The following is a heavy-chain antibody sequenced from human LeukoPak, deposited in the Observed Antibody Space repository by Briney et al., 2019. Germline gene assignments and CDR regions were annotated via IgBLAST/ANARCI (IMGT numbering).Heavy chain of an antibody. CDR2: IYYSGST. D-gene: IGHD3-9*01. CDR3: ARAVKKRLYFDWLFSNWFDP. Sequence: KASETLSLTCTVSGGSISSYYWSWIRQPPGKGLEWIGYIYYSGSTNYNPSLKSRVTISVDTSKNQFSLKLSSVTAADTAVYYCARAVKKRLYFDWLFSNWFDPWGQGTLVTVSS. CDR1: GGSISSYY. J-gene: IGHJ5*02. V-gene: IGHV4-59*12.